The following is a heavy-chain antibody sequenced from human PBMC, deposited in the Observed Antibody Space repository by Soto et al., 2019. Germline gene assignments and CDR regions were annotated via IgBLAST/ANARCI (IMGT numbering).Heavy chain of an antibody. CDR2: IYWDDDK. CDR3: AHLYYYDSSGYYPFDY. CDR1: GFSLSTSGVG. J-gene: IGHJ4*02. V-gene: IGHV2-5*02. D-gene: IGHD3-22*01. Sequence: QITLKESGPTLVKPTQTLTLTCTFSGFSLSTSGVGVGWIRQPPGKALEWLALIYWDDDKRYSPSLKSSLTITKDTSKNQVVLTMTNMDPVDTATYYCAHLYYYDSSGYYPFDYWGQGTLVTVSS.